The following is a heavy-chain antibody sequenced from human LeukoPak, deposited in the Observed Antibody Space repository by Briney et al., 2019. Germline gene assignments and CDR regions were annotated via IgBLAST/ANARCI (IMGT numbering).Heavy chain of an antibody. J-gene: IGHJ3*02. CDR3: ARASPPSITMIVVVPSPFDI. D-gene: IGHD3-22*01. CDR2: INPNSGGT. Sequence: ASVKVSCKASGYTFTGYYMHWVRQAPGQGLEWIGWINPNSGGTNYAQKFQGRVTMTRDTSISTAYMELSRLRSDDTAVYYCARASPPSITMIVVVPSPFDIWGQGTMVTVSS. CDR1: GYTFTGYY. V-gene: IGHV1-2*02.